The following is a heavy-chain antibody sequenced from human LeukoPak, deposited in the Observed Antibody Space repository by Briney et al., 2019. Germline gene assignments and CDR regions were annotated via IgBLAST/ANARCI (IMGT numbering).Heavy chain of an antibody. CDR2: IYYSGST. CDR3: ARLPSSWYMFDP. D-gene: IGHD6-13*01. CDR1: GGSISSSSYF. Sequence: SETLSLTCTVSGGSISSSSYFWGWIRQPPGKGLEWVGSIYYSGSTYYNPSLKSRLTISVDTSKNQFSLKLSSVTAADTAVYFCARLPSSWYMFDPWGQGTLVTVSS. V-gene: IGHV4-39*01. J-gene: IGHJ5*02.